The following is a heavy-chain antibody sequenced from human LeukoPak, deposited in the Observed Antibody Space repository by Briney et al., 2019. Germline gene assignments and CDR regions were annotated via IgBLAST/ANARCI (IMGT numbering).Heavy chain of an antibody. D-gene: IGHD3-3*01. CDR1: GGSISSYY. Sequence: SETLSLTCTVSGGSISSYYWSWIRQPPGKGLEWIGYIYYSGSTNYNPSLKSRVTISVDTSKNQLSLKLSSVTAADTAVYYCARVRDYDFWSGPFDYWGQGTLVTVSS. CDR2: IYYSGST. J-gene: IGHJ4*02. CDR3: ARVRDYDFWSGPFDY. V-gene: IGHV4-59*01.